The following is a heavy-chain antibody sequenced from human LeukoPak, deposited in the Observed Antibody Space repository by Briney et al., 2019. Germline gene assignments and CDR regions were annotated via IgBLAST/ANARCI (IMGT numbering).Heavy chain of an antibody. D-gene: IGHD3-3*01. Sequence: GGSLRLSCAASGFTFSSYGMHWVRQAPGKGLEWVAFIRYDGSNKYYADSVKGRFTISRDNSKNALYLQMNSLRAEDTAVYYCAKGRGYDFWSCDYWGQGTLVTVSS. CDR3: AKGRGYDFWSCDY. J-gene: IGHJ4*02. CDR2: IRYDGSNK. CDR1: GFTFSSYG. V-gene: IGHV3-30*02.